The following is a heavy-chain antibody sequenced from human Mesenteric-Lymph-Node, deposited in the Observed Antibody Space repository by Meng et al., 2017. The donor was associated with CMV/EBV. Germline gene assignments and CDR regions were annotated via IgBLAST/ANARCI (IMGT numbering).Heavy chain of an antibody. CDR1: GFTFNTYG. J-gene: IGHJ6*02. Sequence: GESLKISCTASGFTFNTYGMYWVRQAPGKGLEWVAFIRYDGDDKYYTDSVKDRFTISRDNSKNMLYLQMNSLRAEDTAVYYCAKTTNIVVVPASSYGKDVWGQGTTVTVSS. CDR3: AKTTNIVVVPASSYGKDV. CDR2: IRYDGDDK. V-gene: IGHV3-30*02. D-gene: IGHD2-2*01.